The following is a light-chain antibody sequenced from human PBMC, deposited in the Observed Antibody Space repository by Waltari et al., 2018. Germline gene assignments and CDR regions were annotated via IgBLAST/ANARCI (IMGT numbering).Light chain of an antibody. J-gene: IGLJ2*01. CDR1: SSDVGGYNY. CDR3: CSYAGSYTFV. V-gene: IGLV2-11*01. CDR2: DVN. Sequence: QSALTQPRSVSGSPGQSVTISCTGTSSDVGGYNYVSWYQQHPGKAPKFMIYDVNKRPSGVPERFSGSTSGNTASLTISGLQAEDEADYYCCSYAGSYTFVFGGGTKLTVL.